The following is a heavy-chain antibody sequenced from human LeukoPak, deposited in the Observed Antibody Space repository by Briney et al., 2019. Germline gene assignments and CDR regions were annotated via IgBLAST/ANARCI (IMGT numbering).Heavy chain of an antibody. CDR3: ARLYLVGATGDY. D-gene: IGHD1-26*01. CDR1: GYTFTGYY. J-gene: IGHJ4*02. CDR2: INPNSGGT. Sequence: GASVKVSCKASGYTFTGYYMHWVRQAPGQGLEWMGWINPNSGGTNYAQKFQGRVTMTRDTSISTAYMELSKLRSDDTAVYYCARLYLVGATGDYWGQGTLVTVSS. V-gene: IGHV1-2*02.